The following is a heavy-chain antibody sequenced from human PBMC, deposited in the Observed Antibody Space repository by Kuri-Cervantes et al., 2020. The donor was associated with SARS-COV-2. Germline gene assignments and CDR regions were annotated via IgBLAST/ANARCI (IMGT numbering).Heavy chain of an antibody. Sequence: GESLKISCAVSGFNFSRADIHWVRQAPGKGLEWVAVISYDGKKKKCIGSGKGRLTISRDNSQNTVYLRMTNLRTEDTAMYYCATDHFGVHDFWGQGTPVTVSS. CDR2: ISYDGKKK. CDR3: ATDHFGVHDF. CDR1: GFNFSRAD. V-gene: IGHV3-30*03. D-gene: IGHD2-21*01. J-gene: IGHJ4*02.